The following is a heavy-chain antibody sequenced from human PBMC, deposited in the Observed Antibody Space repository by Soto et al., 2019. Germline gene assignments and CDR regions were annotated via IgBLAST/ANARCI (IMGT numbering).Heavy chain of an antibody. CDR2: ISSGGSTT. V-gene: IGHV3-23*01. Sequence: GGSLRLSCAASGFTFSNYAMSWVRQAPGKGLEWVSAISSGGSTTYYADSVKGRISISRDNSKSTLYLQMMSLRAEDTAVYYCAKDLYVQPPSGWFDPWGQGTVVTVSS. CDR1: GFTFSNYA. J-gene: IGHJ5*02. CDR3: AKDLYVQPPSGWFDP. D-gene: IGHD1-26*01.